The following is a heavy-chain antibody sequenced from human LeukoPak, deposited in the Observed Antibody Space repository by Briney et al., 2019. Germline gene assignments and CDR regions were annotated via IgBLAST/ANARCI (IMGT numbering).Heavy chain of an antibody. CDR3: AREGGVTIFGVVIMFSPTEFDP. V-gene: IGHV1-18*04. CDR1: GYTFTGYY. J-gene: IGHJ5*02. D-gene: IGHD3-3*01. CDR2: ISAYNGNT. Sequence: PQASVKVSCKASGYTFTGYYMHWVRQAPGQGLEWMGWISAYNGNTNYAQKLQGRVTMTTDTSTSTAYMELRSLRSDDTAVYYCAREGGVTIFGVVIMFSPTEFDPWGQGTLVTVSS.